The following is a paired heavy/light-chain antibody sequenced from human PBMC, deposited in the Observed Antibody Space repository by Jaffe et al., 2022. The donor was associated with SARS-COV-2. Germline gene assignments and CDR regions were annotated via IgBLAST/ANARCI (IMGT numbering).Heavy chain of an antibody. V-gene: IGHV3-20*01. Sequence: EVQLVESGGGVVRPGGSLRLSCAASGFTFDDYGMSWVRQAPGKGLEWVSGINWNGGTTGYADSVKGRFTISRDNAKNSLYLQMNSLRAEDTALYHCARYNYDRSGHSNGMDVWGQGTTVTVSS. J-gene: IGHJ6*02. CDR3: ARYNYDRSGHSNGMDV. D-gene: IGHD3-22*01. CDR2: INWNGGTT. CDR1: GFTFDDYG.
Light chain of an antibody. CDR1: QTISSW. J-gene: IGKJ1*01. Sequence: DIQMTQSPSTLSASVGDRVTITCRASQTISSWLAWYQQTPGKAPKLLIYKASSLESGVPSRFSGSGSGTEFTLTISSLQPDDFATYYCQQYNNYPWTFGQGTKVEIK. V-gene: IGKV1-5*03. CDR2: KAS. CDR3: QQYNNYPWT.